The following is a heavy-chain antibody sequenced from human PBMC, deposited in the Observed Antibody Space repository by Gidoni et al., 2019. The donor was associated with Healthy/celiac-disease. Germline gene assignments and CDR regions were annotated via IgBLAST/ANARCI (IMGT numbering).Heavy chain of an antibody. CDR2: IYYSGST. CDR3: ARQNPLSESITFGGVDY. CDR1: GGSISSSSYY. D-gene: IGHD3-16*01. Sequence: QLQLQESGPGLVKPSETLSLPCTVSGGSISSSSYYWGWIRQPPGKGLEWIGSIYYSGSTYYNPSLKSRVTISVDTSKNQFSLKLSSVTAADTAVYYCARQNPLSESITFGGVDYWGQGTLVTVSS. J-gene: IGHJ4*02. V-gene: IGHV4-39*01.